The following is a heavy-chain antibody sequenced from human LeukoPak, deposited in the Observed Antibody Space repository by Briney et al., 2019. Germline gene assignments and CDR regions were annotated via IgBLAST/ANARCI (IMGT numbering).Heavy chain of an antibody. J-gene: IGHJ4*02. V-gene: IGHV3-23*01. CDR1: GFTFSSYA. D-gene: IGHD5-18*01. Sequence: GGSLRLSCAASGFTFSSYAVSWVRQAPGKGLEWVSGISGSGSSTYNADSVKGRFTISRDNSKNTVYLQMNSLRAEDTAVYYCAKVTAGIYFDYWGQGTLVTVSS. CDR3: AKVTAGIYFDY. CDR2: ISGSGSST.